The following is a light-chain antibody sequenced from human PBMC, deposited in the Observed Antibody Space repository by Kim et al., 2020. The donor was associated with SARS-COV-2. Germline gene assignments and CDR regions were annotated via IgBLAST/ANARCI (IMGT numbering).Light chain of an antibody. CDR2: GKN. CDR3: NTRDTNDNVV. CDR1: SLRSYY. Sequence: VALGQTVRITCQGDSLRSYYATWYQQKPGQAPILVIYGKNNRPSGIPDRFSGSSSGNTASLTITGTQAGDEADYYCNTRDTNDNVVFGGGTKVTVL. V-gene: IGLV3-19*01. J-gene: IGLJ2*01.